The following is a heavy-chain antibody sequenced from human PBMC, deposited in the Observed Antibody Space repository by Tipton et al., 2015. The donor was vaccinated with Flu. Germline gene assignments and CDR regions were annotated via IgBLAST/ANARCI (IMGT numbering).Heavy chain of an antibody. Sequence: LRLSCTVSGYSISSGYYWGWIRQPPGKGLEWIGSIYYSGSTYYNPSLKSRVTISVDTSKNQFSLKLSSVTAADTAVYYCARDLRLGIAVAGFDPWGQGTLVTVSS. J-gene: IGHJ5*02. D-gene: IGHD6-19*01. CDR3: ARDLRLGIAVAGFDP. CDR1: GYSISSGYY. V-gene: IGHV4-38-2*02. CDR2: IYYSGST.